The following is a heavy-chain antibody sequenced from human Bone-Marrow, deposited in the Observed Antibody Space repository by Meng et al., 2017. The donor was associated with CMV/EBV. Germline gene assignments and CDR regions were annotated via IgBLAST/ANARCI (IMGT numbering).Heavy chain of an antibody. CDR1: GGSFSGYH. CDR3: RRRGRECSSTSCYKDY. J-gene: IGHJ4*02. CDR2: INHSGST. D-gene: IGHD2-2*02. Sequence: YGGSFSGYHWSWIRQPPGKGLEWIGEINHSGSTNYNPSLKSRVTVSVDTSKNQFSLKLSSVTAADTAVYYCRRRGRECSSTSCYKDYWGQGTLVTVSS. V-gene: IGHV4-34*01.